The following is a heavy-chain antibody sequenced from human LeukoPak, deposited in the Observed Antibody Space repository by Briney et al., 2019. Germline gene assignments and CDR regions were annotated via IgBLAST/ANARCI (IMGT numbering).Heavy chain of an antibody. CDR3: ARDGTAAGLYFDL. Sequence: PGGSLRLSCGVSGFTFSSYWMNWVRQAPGKGLEWVASIKRDGAEKSYVDSVKGRFTTSRDNAKNSLYLQMSSLRAEDTAVYYCARDGTAAGLYFDLWGQGTLVTVSS. V-gene: IGHV3-7*01. CDR2: IKRDGAEK. CDR1: GFTFSSYW. J-gene: IGHJ4*01. D-gene: IGHD6-13*01.